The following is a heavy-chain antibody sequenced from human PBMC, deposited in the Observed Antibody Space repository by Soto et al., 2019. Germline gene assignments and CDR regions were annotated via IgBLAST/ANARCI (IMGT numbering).Heavy chain of an antibody. CDR2: IIAIYGTA. V-gene: IGHV1-69*13. J-gene: IGHJ3*02. D-gene: IGHD5-18*01. Sequence: GASVKVSCTASGYTFTNYGITWVRQAPGQGLEWMGGIIAIYGTANYAQKFQGRVTITADESTSTAYMELSSLRSEDTAVYYCAMDTAMVTSCDIWGQGTMVTVSS. CDR3: AMDTAMVTSCDI. CDR1: GYTFTNYG.